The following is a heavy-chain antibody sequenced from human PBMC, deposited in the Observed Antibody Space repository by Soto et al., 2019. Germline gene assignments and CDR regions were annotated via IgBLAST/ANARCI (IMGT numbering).Heavy chain of an antibody. CDR3: AKVEDGLSL. J-gene: IGHJ4*02. CDR1: GFSFGSYA. V-gene: IGHV3-23*01. D-gene: IGHD3-16*02. Sequence: EVQLLESGGGLVQPGGSLRLSCAASGFSFGSYAMSLFRQAPGKGLEWVSSISGRGGSTYYAYSVKGRFTISRDNSKNTLYLQMNSLRAEDTAVYYCAKVEDGLSLWGQGTLVTVSS. CDR2: ISGRGGST.